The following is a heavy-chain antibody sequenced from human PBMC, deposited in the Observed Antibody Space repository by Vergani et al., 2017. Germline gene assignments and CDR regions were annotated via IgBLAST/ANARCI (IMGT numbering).Heavy chain of an antibody. CDR1: GGTFSNYA. CDR3: AKLGYYDSSGYCLPHCDY. J-gene: IGHJ4*02. Sequence: QVQLVQSGAEVKKPGSSVKVSCKTSGGTFSNYAISWVRQAPGQGLEWMGGINPIFGTANYAQKFQGRVTITADGSTSAAYMELKSLRSEDTAVYYCAKLGYYDSSGYCLPHCDYWGQGTLVTVSS. V-gene: IGHV1-69*12. CDR2: INPIFGTA. D-gene: IGHD3-22*01.